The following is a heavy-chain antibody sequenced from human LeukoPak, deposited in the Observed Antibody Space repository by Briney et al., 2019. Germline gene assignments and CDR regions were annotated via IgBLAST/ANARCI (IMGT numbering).Heavy chain of an antibody. Sequence: ASVKVSCKSSVCTCSSYAISWVRQPPGQGLEWMGGLITIFGTANYAQKFQGRVTITTDESTSTPYLELSSRRSEDTAVYYCARGRVAVANNWFDPWGQGTLVTVSS. V-gene: IGHV1-69*05. J-gene: IGHJ5*02. CDR2: LITIFGTA. CDR1: VCTCSSYA. D-gene: IGHD6-19*01. CDR3: ARGRVAVANNWFDP.